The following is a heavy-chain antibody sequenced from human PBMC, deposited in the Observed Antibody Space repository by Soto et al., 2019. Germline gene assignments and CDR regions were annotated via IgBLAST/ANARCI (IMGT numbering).Heavy chain of an antibody. Sequence: PSETLSLTCTVSGGSISSGGYYWSWIRHHPGEGLEWVGYIYNTGSTSYNPSLKGRLTISVDTSKNQFSLKLSSVTAADTAVYYCASQSGSYHHFDFWGQGALVTVSS. CDR3: ASQSGSYHHFDF. V-gene: IGHV4-31*03. CDR2: IYNTGST. D-gene: IGHD1-26*01. J-gene: IGHJ4*02. CDR1: GGSISSGGYY.